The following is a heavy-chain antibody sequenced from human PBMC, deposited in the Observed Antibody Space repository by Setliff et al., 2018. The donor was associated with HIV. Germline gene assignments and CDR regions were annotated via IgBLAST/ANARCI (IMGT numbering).Heavy chain of an antibody. CDR1: GFTFRNYD. Sequence: GGSLRLSCAASGFTFRNYDMNWVRQAPGKGLEWVSFISVSGFTIHYADSVQGRFTISRDNARNLLSLQLNSLRADDTAVYYCARILDMSSRTRTLYHAMDVWGRGTTVTVSS. J-gene: IGHJ6*02. D-gene: IGHD3-10*01. CDR2: ISVSGFTI. CDR3: ARILDMSSRTRTLYHAMDV. V-gene: IGHV3-48*03.